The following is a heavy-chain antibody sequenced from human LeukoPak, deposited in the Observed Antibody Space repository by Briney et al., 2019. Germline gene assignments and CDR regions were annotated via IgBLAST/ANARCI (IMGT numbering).Heavy chain of an antibody. D-gene: IGHD5-12*01. J-gene: IGHJ4*02. CDR3: AKDLRFEHFGYDFSFDY. CDR2: ISYDGSDK. V-gene: IGHV3-30*18. Sequence: PGGSLRLSCAASGFTFSSYGMHWVRQAPGKGLEWVAVISYDGSDKYYADSVEGRFTISRDNSKNTLYLQMNSLRAEDTAVYYCAKDLRFEHFGYDFSFDYWGQGTLVTVSS. CDR1: GFTFSSYG.